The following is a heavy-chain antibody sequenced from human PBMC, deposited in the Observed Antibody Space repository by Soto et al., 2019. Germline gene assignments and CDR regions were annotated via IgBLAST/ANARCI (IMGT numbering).Heavy chain of an antibody. D-gene: IGHD6-6*01. Sequence: GGSLRLSCAASGFTFSSYAMNWVRQAPGKGLEWVSAISGSGGSTYYADSVKGRFTISRDNSKNTLYLQMNSLRAEDTAVYYCAKDYSVWGSSAPGWFDPWGQGTLVTVSS. CDR3: AKDYSVWGSSAPGWFDP. V-gene: IGHV3-23*01. J-gene: IGHJ5*02. CDR2: ISGSGGST. CDR1: GFTFSSYA.